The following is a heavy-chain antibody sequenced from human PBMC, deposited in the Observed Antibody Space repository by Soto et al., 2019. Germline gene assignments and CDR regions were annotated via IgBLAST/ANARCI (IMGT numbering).Heavy chain of an antibody. D-gene: IGHD3-22*01. CDR2: INHSGSA. V-gene: IGHV4-34*01. Sequence: SETLSLTCAVYGGSFSGYYWSWIRQTPGKGLEWIGEINHSGSANYNPSLKSRVTISVDTSKNQFSLKLSSVTAADTAVYYCGRGRYYDSSGYYRNNWFDPWGQGTLVTVSS. CDR3: GRGRYYDSSGYYRNNWFDP. J-gene: IGHJ5*02. CDR1: GGSFSGYY.